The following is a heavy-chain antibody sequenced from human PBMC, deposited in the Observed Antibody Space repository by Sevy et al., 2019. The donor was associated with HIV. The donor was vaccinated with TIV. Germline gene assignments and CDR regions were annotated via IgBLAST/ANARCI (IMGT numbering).Heavy chain of an antibody. Sequence: GGSLRLSCAASGFTFSSYAMSWVRQAPGKGLEWVSAISGSGGSTYYADSVKGRFTISRDNSKNTLYLQINSLRAEDRAVYYCAKESGSYYDFWSGHDAFDIWGQGTMVTVSS. D-gene: IGHD3-3*01. V-gene: IGHV3-23*01. J-gene: IGHJ3*02. CDR1: GFTFSSYA. CDR3: AKESGSYYDFWSGHDAFDI. CDR2: ISGSGGST.